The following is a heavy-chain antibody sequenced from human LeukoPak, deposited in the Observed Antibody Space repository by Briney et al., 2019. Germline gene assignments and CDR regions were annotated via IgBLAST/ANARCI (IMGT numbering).Heavy chain of an antibody. J-gene: IGHJ3*02. D-gene: IGHD1-26*01. CDR1: GGSISRYS. CDR3: ARLLPALAFDI. CDR2: IYYSGST. Sequence: SGTLSLTCTVSGGSISRYSWNWIRQPPGKGLEWLGYIYYSGSTNYNPSLKSRLTISVDTSKNQFSLKLSSVTAADTAVYYCARLLPALAFDIWGQGTLVSVSS. V-gene: IGHV4-59*01.